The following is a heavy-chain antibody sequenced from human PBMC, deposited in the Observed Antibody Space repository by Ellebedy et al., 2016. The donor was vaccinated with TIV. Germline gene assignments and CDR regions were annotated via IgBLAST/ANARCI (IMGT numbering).Heavy chain of an antibody. CDR2: ISGSGGRT. D-gene: IGHD3-3*01. Sequence: PGGSLRLSCAASGFTFSSYAMSWVRQAPGKGLQWVSTISGSGGRTYYADSVKGRFTISRDNSKNTLYLQMNSLRAEDTAVYYCAKDMSAYDQNDAFDIWGQGTMVTVSS. J-gene: IGHJ3*02. V-gene: IGHV3-23*01. CDR1: GFTFSSYA. CDR3: AKDMSAYDQNDAFDI.